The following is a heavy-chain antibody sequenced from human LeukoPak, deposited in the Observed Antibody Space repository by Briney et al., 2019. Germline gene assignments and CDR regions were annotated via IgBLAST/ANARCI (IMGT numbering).Heavy chain of an antibody. CDR1: GGSISSYY. V-gene: IGHV4-59*01. D-gene: IGHD6-13*01. Sequence: KPSETLSLTCSVSGGSISSYYWSCIRQPPGKGLEWIGSIYSSGSTNYNPSLKSRATLSVDMSKNQFSLKLTSVTAADTAVYYCARFNYLLYSSSHNWFDPWGQGTLVTVSS. J-gene: IGHJ5*02. CDR2: IYSSGST. CDR3: ARFNYLLYSSSHNWFDP.